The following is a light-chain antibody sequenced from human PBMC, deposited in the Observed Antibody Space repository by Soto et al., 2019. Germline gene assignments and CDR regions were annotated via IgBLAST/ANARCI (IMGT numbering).Light chain of an antibody. CDR1: QSVSGAY. Sequence: EIVLTQSPGTLSLSPGERATLSCRASQSVSGAYLAWYQQKPGQAPRLLIYDASSRATGIPDRFSGSGSGTDFTLTISRLEPEDFAVFFCQQYGNSPRTFGQGTKVKIK. CDR3: QQYGNSPRT. J-gene: IGKJ1*01. CDR2: DAS. V-gene: IGKV3-20*01.